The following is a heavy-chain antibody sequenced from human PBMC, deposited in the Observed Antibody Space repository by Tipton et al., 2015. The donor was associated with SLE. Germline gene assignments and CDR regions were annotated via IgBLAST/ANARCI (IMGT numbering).Heavy chain of an antibody. Sequence: LRLSCTVSGASFSGYYWSWIRQPPGKGLEWIGYPSDIGRTNYKSSLRSRVTISVDTSRNLLSLKVTSVTAADTAVYYCARQRDLDAFDIWGQGTMVIVSS. V-gene: IGHV4-59*08. J-gene: IGHJ3*02. CDR1: GASFSGYY. CDR2: PSDIGRT. CDR3: ARQRDLDAFDI.